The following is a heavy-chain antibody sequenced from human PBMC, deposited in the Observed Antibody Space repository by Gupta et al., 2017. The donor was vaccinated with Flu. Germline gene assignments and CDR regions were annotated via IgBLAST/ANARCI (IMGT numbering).Heavy chain of an antibody. Sequence: SWFRQAPGRGLEWVGVIRSKAFDGTADYAASVEGRFTISRDDFKRIIYLQMSSLKSEDTXVXFCARAXFYYATSGYYFDLWGQGTLVTVPS. CDR2: IRSKAFDGTA. CDR3: ARAXFYYATSGYYFDL. J-gene: IGHJ4*02. D-gene: IGHD3-22*01. V-gene: IGHV3-49*03.